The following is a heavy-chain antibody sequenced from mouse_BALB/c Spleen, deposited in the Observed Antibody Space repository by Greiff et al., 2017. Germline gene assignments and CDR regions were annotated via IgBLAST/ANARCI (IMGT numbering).Heavy chain of an antibody. D-gene: IGHD2-2*01. CDR3: GYGYDGDPFAY. CDR2: INPYNGDT. CDR1: GYSFTGYF. V-gene: IGHV1-37*01. J-gene: IGHJ3*01. Sequence: VHVKQSGPELVKPGASVKISCKASGYSFTGYFMNWVKQSHGKSLEWIGRINPYNGDTFYNQKFKGKATLTVDKSSSTAHMELLSLTSEDSAVYYCGYGYDGDPFAYWGQGTLVTVSA.